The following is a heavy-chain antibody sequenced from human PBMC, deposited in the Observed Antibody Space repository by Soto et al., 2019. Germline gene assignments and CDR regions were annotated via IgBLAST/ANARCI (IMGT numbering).Heavy chain of an antibody. Sequence: ASVKVSCKASGYTFSSYYMHWVRQAPGQGLEWMGVINPSGDSTAYAQKFQGRVTMTKDTSTSTLYMELSSLRSEDTAVYYCARDCEFGFWGQATLGTVPQ. D-gene: IGHD3-16*01. V-gene: IGHV1-46*01. J-gene: IGHJ4*02. CDR2: INPSGDST. CDR1: GYTFSSYY. CDR3: ARDCEFGF.